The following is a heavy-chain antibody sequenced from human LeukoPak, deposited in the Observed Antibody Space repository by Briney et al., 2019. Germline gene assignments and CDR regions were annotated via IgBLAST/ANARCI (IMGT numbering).Heavy chain of an antibody. J-gene: IGHJ5*02. D-gene: IGHD4-17*01. Sequence: GGSLRLSCAASGFTFSNAWMSWIRQAPGKGLEWLSYISSSGNTRYYADSVKGRFIISRDNARNSLYLQMNSLRAEDTAVYYCARDGLEDYGTYNWFDPWGQGTLVTVSS. CDR1: GFTFSNAW. V-gene: IGHV3-11*04. CDR2: ISSSGNTR. CDR3: ARDGLEDYGTYNWFDP.